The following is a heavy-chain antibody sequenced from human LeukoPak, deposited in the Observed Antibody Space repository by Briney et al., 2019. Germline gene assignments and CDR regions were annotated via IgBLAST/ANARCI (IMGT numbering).Heavy chain of an antibody. Sequence: SETLSLTCTVSGGSISSSSYYWGWIRQPPGKGLEWIGSIYYSGSTYYNPSLKSRVTISVDTSKNQFSLKLSSVTAADTAVYYCARHGRWFGDRRDYWGQGTLVTVSS. D-gene: IGHD3-10*01. CDR2: IYYSGST. J-gene: IGHJ4*02. CDR1: GGSISSSSYY. CDR3: ARHGRWFGDRRDY. V-gene: IGHV4-39*01.